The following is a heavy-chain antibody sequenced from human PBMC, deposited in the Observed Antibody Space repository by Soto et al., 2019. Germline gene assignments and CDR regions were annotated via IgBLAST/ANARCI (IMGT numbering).Heavy chain of an antibody. CDR1: GFTFSSYG. J-gene: IGHJ6*02. CDR2: IWYDGSNK. CDR3: ARDKNFGVVIPGEYYYYGMDV. D-gene: IGHD3-3*01. Sequence: GGSLRLSCAASGFTFSSYGMHWVRQAPGKGLEWVAVIWYDGSNKYYADSVKGRFTISRDNSKNTLYLQMNSLRAEDTAVYYCARDKNFGVVIPGEYYYYGMDVWGQGTTVTVSS. V-gene: IGHV3-33*01.